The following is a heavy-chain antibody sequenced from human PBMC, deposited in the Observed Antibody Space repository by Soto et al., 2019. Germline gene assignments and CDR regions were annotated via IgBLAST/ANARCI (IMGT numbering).Heavy chain of an antibody. CDR1: GGTFSSYA. Sequence: QVQLVQSGAEVKKPGSSVKVSCKASGGTFSSYAISCVRQAPGQGLEWMGGIIPIFGTANYAQKFQGRVTSTADESTSTAYMELSSLRSEDTAVYYCARDSAVVVAATPYYYYGMDVWGQGTTVTVSS. V-gene: IGHV1-69*01. D-gene: IGHD2-15*01. J-gene: IGHJ6*02. CDR3: ARDSAVVVAATPYYYYGMDV. CDR2: IIPIFGTA.